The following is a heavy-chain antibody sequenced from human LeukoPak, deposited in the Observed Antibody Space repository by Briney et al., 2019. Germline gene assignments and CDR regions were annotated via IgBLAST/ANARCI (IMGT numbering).Heavy chain of an antibody. CDR2: IYYSGST. V-gene: IGHV4-39*01. J-gene: IGHJ4*02. Sequence: SETLSLTCTVSGGSISSSSYYWGWIRQPPGKGLEWIGSIYYSGSTYYNPSLKSRVTISVDTSKNQFSLKLSSVTAADTAVYYCARQHGDYYSDYWGQGTLVTVSS. CDR3: ARQHGDYYSDY. D-gene: IGHD4-17*01. CDR1: GGSISSSSYY.